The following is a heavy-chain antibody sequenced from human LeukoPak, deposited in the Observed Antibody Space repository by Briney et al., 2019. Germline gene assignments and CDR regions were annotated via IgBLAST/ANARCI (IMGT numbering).Heavy chain of an antibody. V-gene: IGHV3-30*18. CDR1: RFTFNSYA. CDR2: ISYDGSTK. CDR3: AKEGSEYTSRCLDY. Sequence: GGSLRLSCAASRFTFNSYAMSWVRQAPGKGLEWVAVISYDGSTKYYADSVQGRFTISRDNSKNTLSLQMNSLRTEDTAMYYCAKEGSEYTSRCLDYWGQGTLVTVSS. J-gene: IGHJ4*02. D-gene: IGHD6-13*01.